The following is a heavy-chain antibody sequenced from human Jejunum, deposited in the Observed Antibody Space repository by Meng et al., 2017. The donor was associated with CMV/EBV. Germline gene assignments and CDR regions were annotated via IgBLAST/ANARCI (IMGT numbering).Heavy chain of an antibody. D-gene: IGHD3-10*02. V-gene: IGHV6-1*01. J-gene: IGHJ4*02. CDR3: ARDWGDVRGGFDF. CDR1: GDRFSSNSAA. CDR2: TYYRSKYYN. Sequence: VQLQQSGPGLVTPPQTLSLPCAISGDRFSSNSAAWNWIRQSPSRGLEWLGRTYYRSKYYNDYALSVKSRITINPDTSKNQFSLQLNSVTPEDTAIYYCARDWGDVRGGFDFWGQGTLVTVSS.